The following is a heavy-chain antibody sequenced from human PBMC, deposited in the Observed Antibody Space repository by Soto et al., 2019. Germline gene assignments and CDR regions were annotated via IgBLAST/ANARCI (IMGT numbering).Heavy chain of an antibody. V-gene: IGHV1-69*04. J-gene: IGHJ4*02. D-gene: IGHD2-2*01. CDR2: IIPILGIA. Sequence: GLEWMGRIIPILGIANYAQKFQGRVTITADKSTSTAYMELSSLRSEDTAVYYCARDCSSTSCYLARFDYWGQGTLVSVSS. CDR3: ARDCSSTSCYLARFDY.